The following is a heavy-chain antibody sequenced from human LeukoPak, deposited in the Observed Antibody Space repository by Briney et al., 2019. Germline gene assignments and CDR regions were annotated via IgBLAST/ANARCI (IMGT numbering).Heavy chain of an antibody. CDR1: GFTFSNYA. J-gene: IGHJ3*02. CDR3: ARPRGSYYRDAFDI. CDR2: VTGSGGDT. Sequence: GGSLRLSCAASGFTFSNYAMSWVRQTPGKGLECVSVVTGSGGDTYYTGSVNGRFTISRDNSKNTLYLQMNSLRDEDTTVYYCARPRGSYYRDAFDIWGQGTVVIVSS. D-gene: IGHD1-26*01. V-gene: IGHV3-23*01.